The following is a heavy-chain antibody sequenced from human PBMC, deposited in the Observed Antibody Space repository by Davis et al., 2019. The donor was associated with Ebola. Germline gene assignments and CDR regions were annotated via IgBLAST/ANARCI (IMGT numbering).Heavy chain of an antibody. D-gene: IGHD6-6*01. CDR3: AKDRDSSSSWGVGY. CDR2: IWYDGSNK. J-gene: IGHJ4*02. Sequence: GESLKISCAASGFTFSSYGMHWVRQAPGKGLEWVAVIWYDGSNKYYADSVKGRFTISRDNSKNTLYLQMNSLRAEDTAVYYCAKDRDSSSSWGVGYWGQGTLVTVSS. CDR1: GFTFSSYG. V-gene: IGHV3-33*06.